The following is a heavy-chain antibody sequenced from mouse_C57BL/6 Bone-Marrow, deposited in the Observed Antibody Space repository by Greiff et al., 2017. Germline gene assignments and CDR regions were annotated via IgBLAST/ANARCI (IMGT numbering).Heavy chain of an antibody. V-gene: IGHV5-17*01. CDR2: ISSGSSTI. CDR3: ARPRVYWYFDV. J-gene: IGHJ1*03. Sequence: EVKLVESGGGLVKPGGSLKLSCAASGFTFSDYGMHWVRQAPEKGLEWVAYISSGSSTIYFADTVTGRFTISRDNSKKTLFLQMTSLRSEDTAMYYCARPRVYWYFDVWGTGTTVTVSS. CDR1: GFTFSDYG.